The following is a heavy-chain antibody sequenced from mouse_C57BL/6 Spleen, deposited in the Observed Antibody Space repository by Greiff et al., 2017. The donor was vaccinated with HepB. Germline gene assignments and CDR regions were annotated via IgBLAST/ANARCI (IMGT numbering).Heavy chain of an antibody. CDR1: GYTFTDHT. V-gene: IGHV1-78*01. Sequence: VQLQQSDAELVKPGASVKISCKVSGYTFTDHTIHWMKQRPEQGLEWIGYIYPRDGSTKYNEKFKGKATLTADKSSSTAYMQLNSLTSEDSAVYFCPRPIYYYGSSYFYAMDYWGQGTSVTVSS. CDR2: IYPRDGST. J-gene: IGHJ4*01. D-gene: IGHD1-1*01. CDR3: PRPIYYYGSSYFYAMDY.